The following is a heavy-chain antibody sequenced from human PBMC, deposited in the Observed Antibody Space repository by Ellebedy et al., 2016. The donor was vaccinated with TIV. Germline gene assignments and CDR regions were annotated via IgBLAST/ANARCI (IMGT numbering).Heavy chain of an antibody. V-gene: IGHV3-23*01. J-gene: IGHJ4*02. CDR2: IGGTGST. CDR3: AKGDGIPSFDY. D-gene: IGHD1-26*01. CDR1: GFTFSSYT. Sequence: PGGSLRLSCAASGFTFSSYTMSWVRQAPGKGLEWVSSIGGTGSTFYVDSVKGRFAISRDNTKNTLFLQMNSLRAEDTAVYYCAKGDGIPSFDYWGQGTLFTVSS.